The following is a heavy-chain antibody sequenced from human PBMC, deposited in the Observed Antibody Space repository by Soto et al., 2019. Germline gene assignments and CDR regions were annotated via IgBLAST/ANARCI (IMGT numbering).Heavy chain of an antibody. V-gene: IGHV1-69*13. CDR3: ARDTDQEIAVAGPRFDP. CDR2: IIPIFGTA. D-gene: IGHD6-19*01. CDR1: GGTFSSYA. Sequence: SVKVSCKASGGTFSSYAISWVRQAPGQGLEWMGGIIPIFGTANYAQKFQGRVTITADESTSTDYMELSSLRSEDTAVYYCARDTDQEIAVAGPRFDPWGQGTLVTVSS. J-gene: IGHJ5*02.